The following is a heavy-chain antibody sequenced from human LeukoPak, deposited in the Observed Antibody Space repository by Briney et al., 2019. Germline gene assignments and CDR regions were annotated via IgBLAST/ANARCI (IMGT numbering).Heavy chain of an antibody. CDR2: IYYSGST. V-gene: IGHV4-59*07. Sequence: PSDTLSLTCTVSGGSISGYFWSWIRQPPGKGLEWIGYIYYSGSTNYNPSLKSRITISVDPSKNHFSLRLNAVAAADAAVYCCARRGEYFDHWGRGTLVTVSS. J-gene: IGHJ2*01. CDR1: GGSISGYF. CDR3: ARRGEYFDH. D-gene: IGHD3-3*01.